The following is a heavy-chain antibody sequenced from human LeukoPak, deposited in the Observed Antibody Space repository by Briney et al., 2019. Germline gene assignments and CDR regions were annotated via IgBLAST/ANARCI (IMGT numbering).Heavy chain of an antibody. CDR3: ARHRYYYDSSGYYYQP. J-gene: IGHJ5*02. D-gene: IGHD3-22*01. CDR2: IYYSGST. Sequence: PSGTLSLTCTVSGASISSYYWSWVRQPPGKGLEWVGYIYYSGSTNYNASLKSRVTISVDTSKNQFSLRLSSVTAADTAVYYCARHRYYYDSSGYYYQPWGQGTLVTVSS. CDR1: GASISSYY. V-gene: IGHV4-59*01.